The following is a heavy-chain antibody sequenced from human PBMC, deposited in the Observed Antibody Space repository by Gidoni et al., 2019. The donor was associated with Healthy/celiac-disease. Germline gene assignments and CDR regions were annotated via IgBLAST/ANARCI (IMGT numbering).Heavy chain of an antibody. CDR1: GGSISSSSYY. J-gene: IGHJ6*02. Sequence: QLQLQESGPGLVKPSETLSLTCTVSGGSISSSSYYWGWIRQPPGKGLEWIGSIYYSGSTYYNPSLKSRVTISVDTSKNQFSLKLSSVTAADTAVYYCARNAAYEGFYYYYGMDVWGQGTTVTVSS. D-gene: IGHD5-12*01. CDR2: IYYSGST. V-gene: IGHV4-39*01. CDR3: ARNAAYEGFYYYYGMDV.